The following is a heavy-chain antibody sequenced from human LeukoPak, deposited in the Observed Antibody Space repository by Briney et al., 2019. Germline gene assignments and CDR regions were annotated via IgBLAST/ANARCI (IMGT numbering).Heavy chain of an antibody. CDR3: AGRPDGPAFDI. V-gene: IGHV5-51*01. D-gene: IGHD5-24*01. Sequence: GESLKISCKGSGYSFTSYWIAWARQMPGKGLEWMGIIYPDDSDTRYSPSFQGQVAISVDKSINTAYLQWSSLKASDTAMYYCAGRPDGPAFDIWGQGTMVTVSS. J-gene: IGHJ3*02. CDR1: GYSFTSYW. CDR2: IYPDDSDT.